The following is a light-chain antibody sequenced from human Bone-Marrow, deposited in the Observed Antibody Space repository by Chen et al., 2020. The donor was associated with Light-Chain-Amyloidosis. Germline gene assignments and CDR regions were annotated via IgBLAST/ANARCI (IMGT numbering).Light chain of an antibody. J-gene: IGKJ1*01. CDR2: GVS. CDR3: QQYGSSPWT. Sequence: EMVLTQSPVTLSLSPGERATLSCGASQSVSSRFFACYQQKPGQAPRLLIYGVSSRATGIPDRVSGSGSGTDFTLTISRLEPEDFAVYYCQQYGSSPWTFGQGTKVEIK. CDR1: QSVSSRF. V-gene: IGKV3-20*01.